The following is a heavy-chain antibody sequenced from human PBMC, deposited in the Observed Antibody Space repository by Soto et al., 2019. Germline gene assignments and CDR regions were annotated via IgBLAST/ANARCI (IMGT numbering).Heavy chain of an antibody. CDR2: ISGSGGST. CDR3: ASCGDAGDYYYYYMDV. Sequence: GGSLRLSCAASGFTFSSYAMSWVRQAPGKGLEWVSAISGSGGSTYYADSVEGRFTISRDNSKNTLYLQMNSLRAEDTAVYYCASCGDAGDYYYYYMDVWGKGTTVTVSS. J-gene: IGHJ6*03. CDR1: GFTFSSYA. D-gene: IGHD7-27*01. V-gene: IGHV3-23*01.